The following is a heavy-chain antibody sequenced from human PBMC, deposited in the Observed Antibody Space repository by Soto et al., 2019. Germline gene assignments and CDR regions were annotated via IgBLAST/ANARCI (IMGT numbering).Heavy chain of an antibody. D-gene: IGHD3-3*01. CDR1: GFTFSSYA. CDR3: AKGPGRFLEWLLHY. CDR2: ISGSGGST. J-gene: IGHJ4*02. V-gene: IGHV3-23*01. Sequence: LRLSCAASGFTFSSYAMSWVRQAPGKGLEWVSAISGSGGSTYYADSVKGRFTISRDNSKNTLYLQMNSLRAEDTAVYYCAKGPGRFLEWLLHYWGQGTLVTVSS.